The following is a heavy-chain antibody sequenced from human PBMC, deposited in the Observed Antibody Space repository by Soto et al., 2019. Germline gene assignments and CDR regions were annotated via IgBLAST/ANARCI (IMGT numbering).Heavy chain of an antibody. J-gene: IGHJ4*02. CDR1: GGSLSGYY. CDR3: ARDRGYSYGYFDY. Sequence: PSETLSLTCTVSGGSLSGYYWSWIRQSPGKGLEWIGYIYSSGSTNYNPSLKSRVTISVDTSKNQFSLKLSSVTAADTAVYYCARDRGYSYGYFDYWGQGTLVTVS. D-gene: IGHD5-18*01. CDR2: IYSSGST. V-gene: IGHV4-59*01.